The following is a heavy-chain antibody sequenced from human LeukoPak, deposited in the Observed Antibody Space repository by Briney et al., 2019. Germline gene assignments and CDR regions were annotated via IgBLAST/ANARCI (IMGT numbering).Heavy chain of an antibody. V-gene: IGHV4-59*01. J-gene: IGHJ4*02. Sequence: PSETLSLTCTVSGGSISYYYWSWIRQPPGKGLEWIGYIYYSGSTNYNPSLKSRVTISVNTSKNQFSLKLSSVTAADTAMYYCARSRGSSVTTVDYWGQGTLVTVSS. D-gene: IGHD4-17*01. CDR3: ARSRGSSVTTVDY. CDR1: GGSISYYY. CDR2: IYYSGST.